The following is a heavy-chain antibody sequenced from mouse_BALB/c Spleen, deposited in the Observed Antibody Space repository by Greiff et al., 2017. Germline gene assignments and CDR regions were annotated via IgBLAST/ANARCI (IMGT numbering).Heavy chain of an antibody. CDR2: ISSGGSYT. V-gene: IGHV5-9-4*01. CDR3: ARWGYDGDYYAMDY. J-gene: IGHJ4*01. CDR1: GFTFSSYA. Sequence: EVQRVESGGGLVKPGGSLKLSCAASGFTFSSYAMSWVRQSPEKRLEWVAEISSGGSYTYYPDTVTGRFTISRDNAKNTLYLEMSSLRSEDTAMYYCARWGYDGDYYAMDYWGQGTSVTVSS. D-gene: IGHD2-14*01.